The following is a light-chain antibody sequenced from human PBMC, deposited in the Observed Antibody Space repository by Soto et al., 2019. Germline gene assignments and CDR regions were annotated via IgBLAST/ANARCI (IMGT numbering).Light chain of an antibody. CDR3: QQYSSSPYT. CDR2: GAS. V-gene: IGKV3-20*01. J-gene: IGKJ2*01. CDR1: QSVSSSY. Sequence: EIVLTQSPGTLSLSPGERVTLSCRASQSVSSSYLAWYQQKPGQAPRLLIYGASSRATGIPDRFSGSGSGTDFTLTISRLEPEDFAVYNCQQYSSSPYTFGQGTKLEIK.